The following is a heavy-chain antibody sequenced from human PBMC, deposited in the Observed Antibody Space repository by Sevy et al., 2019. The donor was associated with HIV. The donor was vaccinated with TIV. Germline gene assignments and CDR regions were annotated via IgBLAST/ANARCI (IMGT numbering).Heavy chain of an antibody. CDR3: AREVGLDS. J-gene: IGHJ4*02. CDR2: IRPDGSDK. V-gene: IGHV3-7*01. CDR1: GFTFSPYW. Sequence: GGSLRLSCEASGFTFSPYWMTWVRQAPGKGLEWVANIRPDGSDKYYVDSVKGRFTISRDNAKNSLYLQMNSLRADDTAMYYCAREVGLDSWGQGALVTVSS. D-gene: IGHD1-26*01.